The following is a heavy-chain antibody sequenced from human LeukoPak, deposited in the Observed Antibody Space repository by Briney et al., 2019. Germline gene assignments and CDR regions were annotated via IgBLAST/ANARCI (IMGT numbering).Heavy chain of an antibody. CDR1: GGSISSGGYS. CDR2: IYYSGST. D-gene: IGHD6-13*01. Sequence: RSSETLSLTCAVSGGSISSGGYSWSWIRQPPGKGLEWIGYIYYSGSTYYNPSLKSRVTISVDTSKNQFSLKLSSVTAADTAVYYCARASSPDAFDIWGQGTMVTVSS. CDR3: ARASSPDAFDI. J-gene: IGHJ3*02. V-gene: IGHV4-30-4*07.